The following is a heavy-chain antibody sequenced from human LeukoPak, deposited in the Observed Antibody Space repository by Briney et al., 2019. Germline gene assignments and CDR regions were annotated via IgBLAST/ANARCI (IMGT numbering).Heavy chain of an antibody. CDR1: GFTFSSYA. CDR2: LTGSGGST. CDR3: AKRLAAAGSMGLDY. D-gene: IGHD6-13*01. Sequence: HTGGSLRLSCAASGFTFSSYAMSWVRQAPGKGLEWVSSLTGSGGSTYYADSVKGRFTISRDNSKNTLYLQMNSLRAEDTAVYYCAKRLAAAGSMGLDYWGQGTLVTVSS. J-gene: IGHJ4*02. V-gene: IGHV3-23*01.